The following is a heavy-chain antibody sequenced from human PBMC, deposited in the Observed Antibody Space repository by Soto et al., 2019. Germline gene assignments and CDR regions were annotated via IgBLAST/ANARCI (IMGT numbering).Heavy chain of an antibody. D-gene: IGHD4-17*01. CDR2: VYYSGTT. J-gene: IGHJ4*02. CDR3: ARTTAVPNTLRSRYFFDY. Sequence: SETLSLTCTVSGGSISSGDYYWSWIRQPPGKRLEWIGYVYYSGTTNYNPSLKSRVTISVDLSNNQFSLRLSSVTTADTALYYCARTTAVPNTLRSRYFFDYWGQGTLVTVSS. V-gene: IGHV4-61*08. CDR1: GGSISSGDYY.